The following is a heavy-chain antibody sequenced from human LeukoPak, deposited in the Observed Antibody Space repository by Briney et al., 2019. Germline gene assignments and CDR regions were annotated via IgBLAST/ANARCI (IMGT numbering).Heavy chain of an antibody. V-gene: IGHV4-39*07. J-gene: IGHJ5*02. CDR1: GGSISSGDYY. Sequence: PSQTLSLTCTVSGGSISSGDYYWGWIRQPPGKGLGWIGSIYYSGSTYYNPSLKSRVTISVDTYKNQFSLKLSSVTAADTAFYYCARSHITISSACWFDPWGQGTLVTVSS. CDR3: ARSHITISSACWFDP. CDR2: IYYSGST. D-gene: IGHD3-9*01.